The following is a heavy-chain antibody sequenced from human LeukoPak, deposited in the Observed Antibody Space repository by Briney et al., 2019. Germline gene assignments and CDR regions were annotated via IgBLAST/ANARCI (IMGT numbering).Heavy chain of an antibody. D-gene: IGHD1-26*01. V-gene: IGHV3-11*04. CDR2: ISSSGTTV. Sequence: GGSLRLSCAASGFTFSDSYMSWIRQAPGKGLEWVSYISSSGTTVYYADSVKGRFTISRDNAKNSLYLQMNSLRAEDTAVYYCTRDLSATARAYDYWGQGTLVTVSS. J-gene: IGHJ4*02. CDR1: GFTFSDSY. CDR3: TRDLSATARAYDY.